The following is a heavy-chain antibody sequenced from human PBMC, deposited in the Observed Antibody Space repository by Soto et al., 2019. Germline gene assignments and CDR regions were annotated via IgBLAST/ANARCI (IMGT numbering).Heavy chain of an antibody. CDR1: GFTFSDYY. Sequence: PGGSLRLSCAASGFTFSDYYMSWIRQAPGKGLEWVSYISSSGSTIYYADSVKGRFTISGDNAKNSLYLQMNSLRAEDTAVYYCSRVYGDYVIHAFDIWGQGTMVTVSS. CDR3: SRVYGDYVIHAFDI. J-gene: IGHJ3*02. V-gene: IGHV3-11*01. D-gene: IGHD4-17*01. CDR2: ISSSGSTI.